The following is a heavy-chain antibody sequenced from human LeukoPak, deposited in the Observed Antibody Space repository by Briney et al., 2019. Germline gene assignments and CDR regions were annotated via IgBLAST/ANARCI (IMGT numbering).Heavy chain of an antibody. CDR2: FYYSGST. CDR1: GXSISSFY. CDR3: ARVLQIYGSGNYYKVFDY. V-gene: IGHV4-59*01. Sequence: SETLSLTCTVSGXSISSFYWSWVRQPPGKGLQWIAYFYYSGSTNYNPSLKSRVTISVDTSKNQFSLQLTSVSAADTAIYYCARVLQIYGSGNYYKVFDYWGQGTLVTVSS. D-gene: IGHD3-10*01. J-gene: IGHJ4*02.